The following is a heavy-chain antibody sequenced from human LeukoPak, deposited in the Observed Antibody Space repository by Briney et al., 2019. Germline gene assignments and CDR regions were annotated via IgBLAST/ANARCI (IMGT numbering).Heavy chain of an antibody. D-gene: IGHD2-2*01. Sequence: PSETLSLTCTVSGGSISSGGYYWGWIRQPPGKGLEWIGSIYDSGSTYYNPSLKSRVTISVDTSKNQFSLKLSSVTAADTAVYYCARLSIVVVPADFDYWGQGTLVTVSS. V-gene: IGHV4-39*01. CDR1: GGSISSGGYY. J-gene: IGHJ4*02. CDR3: ARLSIVVVPADFDY. CDR2: IYDSGST.